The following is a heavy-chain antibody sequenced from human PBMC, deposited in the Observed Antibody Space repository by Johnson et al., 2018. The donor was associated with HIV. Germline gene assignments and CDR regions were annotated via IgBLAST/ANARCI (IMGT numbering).Heavy chain of an antibody. CDR2: ISYDGSDK. D-gene: IGHD6-13*01. CDR3: AKSIAAAGTNAFDI. V-gene: IGHV3-30*04. J-gene: IGHJ3*02. Sequence: VQLVESGGGVVQPGRSLRLSCAASGFTFSSYAMHWVRQAPGKGLEWVAFISYDGSDKYYADSVKGRFTISRDNSKNTLYLQMNSLRAEDTAVYYCAKSIAAAGTNAFDIWGQGTMVTVSS. CDR1: GFTFSSYA.